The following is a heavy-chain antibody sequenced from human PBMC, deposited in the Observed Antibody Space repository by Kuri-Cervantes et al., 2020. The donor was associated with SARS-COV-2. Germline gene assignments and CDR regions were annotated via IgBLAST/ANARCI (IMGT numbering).Heavy chain of an antibody. Sequence: GGSLRLSCAASGFTVSSNYMSWVRQAPGKGLEWVSLIYRCGSTYYADSVKGRFTISRDNSKNTLYLRMNSLRAEDTAVYYCAKGGNRDNWFDPWGQGTLVTISS. J-gene: IGHJ5*02. V-gene: IGHV3-53*01. D-gene: IGHD1-14*01. CDR2: IYRCGST. CDR3: AKGGNRDNWFDP. CDR1: GFTVSSNY.